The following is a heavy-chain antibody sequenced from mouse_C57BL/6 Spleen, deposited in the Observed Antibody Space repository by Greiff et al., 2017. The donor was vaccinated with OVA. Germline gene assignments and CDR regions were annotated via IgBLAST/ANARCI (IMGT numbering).Heavy chain of an antibody. Sequence: VQLQQSGAELVKPGASVKLSCTASGFNIKDYYMHWVKQRTEQGLEWIGRIDPEDGETKYAPKFPGKAPITAEKSSNTAYLQLRSLTSEDTAVYYCARSGYYEAWVAYWGQGTLVTVSA. D-gene: IGHD2-3*01. CDR2: IDPEDGET. J-gene: IGHJ3*01. CDR3: ARSGYYEAWVAY. V-gene: IGHV14-2*01. CDR1: GFNIKDYY.